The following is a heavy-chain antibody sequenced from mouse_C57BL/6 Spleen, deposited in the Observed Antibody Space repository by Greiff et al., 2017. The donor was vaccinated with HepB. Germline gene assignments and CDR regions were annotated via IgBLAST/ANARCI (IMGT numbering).Heavy chain of an antibody. J-gene: IGHJ2*01. CDR3: ANFHYGYVTALDY. V-gene: IGHV1-82*01. D-gene: IGHD2-2*01. Sequence: VKLMESGPELVKPGASVKISCKASGYAFSSSWMNWVKQRPGKGLEWIGRIYPGDGDTNYNGKFKGKATLTADKSSSPAYMQLSSLTSEDSAVYFCANFHYGYVTALDYWGQGTTLTVSS. CDR1: GYAFSSSW. CDR2: IYPGDGDT.